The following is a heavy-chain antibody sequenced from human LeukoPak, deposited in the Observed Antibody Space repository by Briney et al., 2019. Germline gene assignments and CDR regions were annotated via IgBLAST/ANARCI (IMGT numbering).Heavy chain of an antibody. CDR2: FTVSGSGT. Sequence: GGSLRLSCAASGFXFNTYAMSWVRQAPGKGLEWVSVFTVSGSGTYYADSVKGRFTISRDNSKNTLYLQMNSLRAEDTAVYYCAKGQAADWYFDLWGRGTLVTVSS. CDR1: GFXFNTYA. J-gene: IGHJ2*01. D-gene: IGHD2-15*01. CDR3: AKGQAADWYFDL. V-gene: IGHV3-23*01.